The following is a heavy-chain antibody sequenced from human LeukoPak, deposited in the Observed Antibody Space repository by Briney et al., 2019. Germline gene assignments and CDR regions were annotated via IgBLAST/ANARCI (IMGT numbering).Heavy chain of an antibody. CDR3: ARGQLVALTPFDY. V-gene: IGHV4-30-4*02. CDR1: GGSISSGDYY. Sequence: SETLSLTCTVSGGSISSGDYYWSWIRQPPGKGLEWIGYIYYSGSTYYNPSLKSRVTISVDTSKNQFSLKLSSVTAADTAVYYCARGQLVALTPFDYWGQGTLVTVSS. J-gene: IGHJ4*02. CDR2: IYYSGST. D-gene: IGHD6-6*01.